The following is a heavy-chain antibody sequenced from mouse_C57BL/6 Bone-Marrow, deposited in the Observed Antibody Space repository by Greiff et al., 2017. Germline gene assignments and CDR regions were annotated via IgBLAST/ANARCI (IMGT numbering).Heavy chain of an antibody. CDR3: ARTYYSNFDY. CDR1: GYAFTNYL. CDR2: INPGSGGT. Sequence: VQLKESGAELVRPGTSVKVSCKASGYAFTNYLIEWVKQRPGQGLEWIGVINPGSGGTNYNEKFKGKATLTADKSSSTAYMQLSSLTSEDSAVYFCARTYYSNFDYWGQGTTLTVSS. J-gene: IGHJ2*01. D-gene: IGHD2-5*01. V-gene: IGHV1-54*01.